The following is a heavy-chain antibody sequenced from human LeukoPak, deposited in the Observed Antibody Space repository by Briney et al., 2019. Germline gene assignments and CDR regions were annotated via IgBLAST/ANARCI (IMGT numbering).Heavy chain of an antibody. Sequence: VASVKVSCKASGYTFTSYDINWVRQATGQGLEWMGWMNPNSGNTGYAQKFQGRVTMTRNTSISTAYMELSSLRSEDTAVYYCARGHGIAAAGTDAFDTWGQGTMVTVSS. CDR1: GYTFTSYD. V-gene: IGHV1-8*01. CDR2: MNPNSGNT. D-gene: IGHD6-13*01. J-gene: IGHJ3*02. CDR3: ARGHGIAAAGTDAFDT.